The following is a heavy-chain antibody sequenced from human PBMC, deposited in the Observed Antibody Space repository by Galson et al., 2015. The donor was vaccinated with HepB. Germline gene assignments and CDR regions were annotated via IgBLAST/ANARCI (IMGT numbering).Heavy chain of an antibody. V-gene: IGHV4-34*01. Sequence: ETLSLTCAVYGGSFSGYYWSWIRQPPGKGLEWIGEINHSGSTDYNPSLKSRVTISVDTSKNQFSLKLSSVTAADTAVYYCARGWARGGSKLSRGMDVWGQGTTVTVSS. CDR1: GGSFSGYY. D-gene: IGHD3-10*01. CDR3: ARGWARGGSKLSRGMDV. CDR2: INHSGST. J-gene: IGHJ6*02.